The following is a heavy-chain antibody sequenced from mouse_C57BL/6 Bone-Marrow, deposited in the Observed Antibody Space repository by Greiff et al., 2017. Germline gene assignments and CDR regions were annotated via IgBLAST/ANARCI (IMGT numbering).Heavy chain of an antibody. CDR1: GFNIKDDY. D-gene: IGHD1-1*01. J-gene: IGHJ4*01. V-gene: IGHV14-4*01. CDR2: IDPENGDT. Sequence: EVQLVESGAELVRPGASVKLSCTASGFNIKDDYMHWVKQRPEQGLEWIGWIDPENGDTEYASKFQGKATITADTSSNTAYLQLSSLTSEDTAVYYCTTYSHYYGSSPMDYWGQGTSVTVSS. CDR3: TTYSHYYGSSPMDY.